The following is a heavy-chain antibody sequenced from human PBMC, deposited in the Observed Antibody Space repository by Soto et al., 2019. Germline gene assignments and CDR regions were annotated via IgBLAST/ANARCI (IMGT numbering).Heavy chain of an antibody. J-gene: IGHJ6*02. D-gene: IGHD3-3*01. CDR2: ISGSGSST. CDR1: GFFFSNYA. Sequence: EVQVLESGGGLVQPGGSLRLSCAASGFFFSNYAMSWVRQAPGKGLGWVTSISGSGSSTYYADSVTGRFTISRDNSKNTLYLQMNSLRAEDRAVYYCAREPEMSAGYGMDVWGQGTTVTVSS. V-gene: IGHV3-23*01. CDR3: AREPEMSAGYGMDV.